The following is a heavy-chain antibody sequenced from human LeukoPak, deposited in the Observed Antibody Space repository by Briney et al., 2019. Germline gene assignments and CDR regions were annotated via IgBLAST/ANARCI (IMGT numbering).Heavy chain of an antibody. V-gene: IGHV4-61*01. D-gene: IGHD1-1*01. J-gene: IGHJ4*02. CDR2: IYYTGRT. Sequence: SQTLSLTCTVSGGSISSGSYYWSWIRQPPGTGLEWIGYIYYTGRTNYNPSLNGRVSMSVDTSKNQFSLRLNSVTAADTAVYYCARMGATTPGAANPDYWGQGTLVTVSS. CDR1: GGSISSGSYY. CDR3: ARMGATTPGAANPDY.